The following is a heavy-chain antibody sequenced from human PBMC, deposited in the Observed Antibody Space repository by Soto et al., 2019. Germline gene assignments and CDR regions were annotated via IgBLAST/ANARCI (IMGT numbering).Heavy chain of an antibody. CDR2: VRIMAYGGTP. J-gene: IGHJ4*02. V-gene: IGHV3-49*03. CDR3: SRGYGRRGYYENPLFDF. Sequence: PGGSLRLSCTASGFTFGDYAISWFRQAPGKGLEWVGFVRIMAYGGTPEYAASVKGRFTISRDDSKTIAYLHMNSLKNEDTAVYYCSRGYGRRGYYENPLFDFWAQGTLVTVSS. D-gene: IGHD3-22*01. CDR1: GFTFGDYA.